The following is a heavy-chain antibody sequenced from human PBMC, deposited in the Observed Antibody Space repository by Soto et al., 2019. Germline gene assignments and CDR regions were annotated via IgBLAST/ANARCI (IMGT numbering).Heavy chain of an antibody. CDR3: ERGPPMIEVGPLDY. Sequence: QVQLMQSGAEVKKPGSSVKVSCKASGGTFSSYAISWVRQAPGQGLEWMGGIIPSFGTANYAQKFQGRDTINADNSTSTAYVELSSPRSEDTAVYYCERGPPMIEVGPLDYWGQGTLVTVSS. J-gene: IGHJ4*02. CDR2: IIPSFGTA. D-gene: IGHD3-22*01. V-gene: IGHV1-69*06. CDR1: GGTFSSYA.